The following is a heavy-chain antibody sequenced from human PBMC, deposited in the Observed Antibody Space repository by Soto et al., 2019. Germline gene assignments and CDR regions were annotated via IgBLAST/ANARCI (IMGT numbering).Heavy chain of an antibody. CDR3: ARVPGVVVSADDAFDI. CDR2: IYHSGSA. Sequence: QVQLQESGPGLVKPSGTLSLTCAVSGGSVSSSNWWSWVRQSPGKGLVWMGEIYHSGSAHYHPSLKRLATISLDKSKNQFSLRLTSVTAADTSVYYCARVPGVVVSADDAFDIWGPGTRVIVSS. J-gene: IGHJ3*02. D-gene: IGHD2-21*02. V-gene: IGHV4-4*02. CDR1: GGSVSSSNW.